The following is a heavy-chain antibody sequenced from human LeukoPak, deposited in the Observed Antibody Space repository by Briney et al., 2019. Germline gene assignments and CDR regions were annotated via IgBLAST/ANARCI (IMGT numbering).Heavy chain of an antibody. CDR1: GFTFSISW. CDR3: ARAPLLDVVTAIPGGYFDY. V-gene: IGHV4-39*07. Sequence: GSLRLSCAASGFTFSISWMHWVRQAPGKGLEWIGSIYYSGSTYYNPSLKSRVTISVDTSKNQFSLKLSSVTAADTAVYYCARAPLLDVVTAIPGGYFDYWGQGTLVTVSS. J-gene: IGHJ4*02. CDR2: IYYSGST. D-gene: IGHD2-21*02.